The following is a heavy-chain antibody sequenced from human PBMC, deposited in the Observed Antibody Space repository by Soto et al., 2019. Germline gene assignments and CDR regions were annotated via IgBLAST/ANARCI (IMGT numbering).Heavy chain of an antibody. CDR1: VGTFSSYA. CDR3: ARDQRPGQLREGFVY. CDR2: FIPIFGTA. V-gene: IGHV1-69*12. D-gene: IGHD6-6*01. J-gene: IGHJ4*02. Sequence: QVQLVQSGAEVKKPVSSVKVSCKASVGTFSSYAISWVRQAPGQGLEWMGGFIPIFGTANYAQKFQGRVTITADESTSTAYMELSSLRSEYTAVYYCARDQRPGQLREGFVYWGQGTLVTVSS.